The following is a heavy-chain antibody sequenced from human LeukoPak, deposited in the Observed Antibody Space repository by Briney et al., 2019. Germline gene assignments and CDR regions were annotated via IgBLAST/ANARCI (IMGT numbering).Heavy chain of an antibody. V-gene: IGHV3-23*01. Sequence: QAGGSLRLSCAASGFTFSAYAVIWVRQAPGKGLEWVSAISASGDYTHYADSVKGRFDISRDNSKNTVYLQMSSLRAEDAALYYCAKDPNGDYVGAFDSWGQGTTVIVSS. CDR1: GFTFSAYA. D-gene: IGHD4-17*01. CDR3: AKDPNGDYVGAFDS. CDR2: ISASGDYT. J-gene: IGHJ3*02.